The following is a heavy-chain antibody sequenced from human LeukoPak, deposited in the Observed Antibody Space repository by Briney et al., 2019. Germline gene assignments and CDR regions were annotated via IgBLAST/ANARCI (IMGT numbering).Heavy chain of an antibody. CDR2: INPNSGGT. V-gene: IGHV1-2*02. Sequence: ASVKVSCKASGYTFTGYYMHWVRQAPGQGLEWMGWINPNSGGTNYAQKFQGRVTMTRDTSISTAYMELSRLRSDDTAVYYCAREYYYDSSGYHADDAFDIWGQGTMVTVSS. CDR3: AREYYYDSSGYHADDAFDI. CDR1: GYTFTGYY. J-gene: IGHJ3*02. D-gene: IGHD3-22*01.